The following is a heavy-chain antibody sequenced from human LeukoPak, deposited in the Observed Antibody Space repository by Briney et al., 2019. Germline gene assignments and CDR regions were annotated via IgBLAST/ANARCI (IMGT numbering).Heavy chain of an antibody. J-gene: IGHJ4*02. CDR2: ISAYNGNT. V-gene: IGHV1-18*01. CDR1: GYTFTSYG. Sequence: GASVKVSCKASGYTFTSYGISWVRQAPGQGLEWMGWISAYNGNTNYARKLQGRVTMTTDTSTSTAYMELRSLRSDDTAVYYCARDDYYDSSGYAFDYWGQGTLVTVSS. D-gene: IGHD3-22*01. CDR3: ARDDYYDSSGYAFDY.